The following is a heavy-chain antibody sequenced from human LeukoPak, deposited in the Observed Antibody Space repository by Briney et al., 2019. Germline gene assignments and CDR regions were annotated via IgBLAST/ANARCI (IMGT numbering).Heavy chain of an antibody. D-gene: IGHD3-3*01. V-gene: IGHV3-23*01. CDR1: GFTFRSYA. J-gene: IGHJ5*02. Sequence: GGSLRLSCAASGFTFRSYAVSWVRQAPGKGLEWVSAISGSGGSTYYADSVKGRFTISRDNSKNTVYLQMNSLRAEDTAVYYCAKDQDYDFWSGYYGLYNWFDPWGQGTLVTVSS. CDR3: AKDQDYDFWSGYYGLYNWFDP. CDR2: ISGSGGST.